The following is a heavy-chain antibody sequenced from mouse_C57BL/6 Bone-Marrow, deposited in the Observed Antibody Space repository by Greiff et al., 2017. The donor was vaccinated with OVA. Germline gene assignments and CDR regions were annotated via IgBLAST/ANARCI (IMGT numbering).Heavy chain of an antibody. Sequence: VQLKESGPELVKPGASVKISCKASGYSFTDYNMNWVKQSNGKSLEWIGVINPNYGTTSYNQKFKGKATLTVDQSSSTAYMQLNSLTSEDSAVYYGVYDYDFWYFDVWGTGTTVTVSS. V-gene: IGHV1-39*01. CDR2: INPNYGTT. J-gene: IGHJ1*03. CDR1: GYSFTDYN. CDR3: VYDYDFWYFDV. D-gene: IGHD2-4*01.